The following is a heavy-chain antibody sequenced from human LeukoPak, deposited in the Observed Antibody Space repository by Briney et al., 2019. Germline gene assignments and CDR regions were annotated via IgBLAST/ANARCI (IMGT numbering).Heavy chain of an antibody. Sequence: SQTLSLTCTVSGGSISSGSYYWSCIRQPAGKGLECIGRIYTSGSTNYNPSLKSRVTISVDTSRNQFSLKLSSVTAADTAVYYCARLNYYGSGSHDYWGQGTLVTVSS. CDR3: ARLNYYGSGSHDY. CDR1: GGSISSGSYY. V-gene: IGHV4-61*02. CDR2: IYTSGST. D-gene: IGHD3-10*01. J-gene: IGHJ4*02.